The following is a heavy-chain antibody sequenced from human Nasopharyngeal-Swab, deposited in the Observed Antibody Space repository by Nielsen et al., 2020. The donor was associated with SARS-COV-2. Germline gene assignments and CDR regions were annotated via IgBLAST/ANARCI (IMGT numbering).Heavy chain of an antibody. CDR3: AKSALGISGVVISFDY. CDR1: GFTFSSYA. Sequence: GESLKISCAASGFTFSSYAMSWVRQAPGKGLEWVSAISGSGGSTYYADSVKGRFTISRDNSKNTLYLQMNSLRAEDTAVYYCAKSALGISGVVISFDYWGQGTLVTVSS. J-gene: IGHJ4*02. CDR2: ISGSGGST. D-gene: IGHD3-3*01. V-gene: IGHV3-23*01.